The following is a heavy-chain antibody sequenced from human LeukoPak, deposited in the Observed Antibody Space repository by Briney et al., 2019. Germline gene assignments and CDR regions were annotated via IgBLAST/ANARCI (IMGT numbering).Heavy chain of an antibody. J-gene: IGHJ5*02. CDR2: IIPIFGTA. D-gene: IGHD6-13*01. Sequence: SVKVSCKASGGTFSSYAISWVRQAPGQGLEWMGGIIPIFGTANYAQKFQGRVTITADKSTRTAYMELSSLRSEDTAVYYCASSSSGQHDPWGQGTLVTVSS. CDR3: ASSSSGQHDP. CDR1: GGTFSSYA. V-gene: IGHV1-69*06.